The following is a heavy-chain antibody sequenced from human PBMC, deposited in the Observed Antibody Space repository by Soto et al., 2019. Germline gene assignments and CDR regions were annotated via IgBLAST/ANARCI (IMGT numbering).Heavy chain of an antibody. J-gene: IGHJ4*02. CDR2: IYYSGST. CDR3: ARVFSGWDY. D-gene: IGHD6-19*01. V-gene: IGHV4-59*01. Sequence: SETLSLTCTVSGGSISSYYWSWIRQPPGKGLEWIGYIYYSGSTNYNPSLKSRVTISVDTSKNQFSLKLSSVTAADTAVYYCARVFSGWDYWGQGTLVTVSS. CDR1: GGSISSYY.